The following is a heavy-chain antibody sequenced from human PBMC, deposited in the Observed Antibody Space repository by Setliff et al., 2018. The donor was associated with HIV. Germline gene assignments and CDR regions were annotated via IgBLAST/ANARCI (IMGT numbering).Heavy chain of an antibody. V-gene: IGHV4-4*09. Sequence: LSLTCTVSGGSFSNFFWNWIRQPPGKGLEWIGYINSSGTTNYNPSLKSRVNISIDPSKNHFTLRLSSVTVAGTAVYYCARRGRFMGWFDPWGQGSLVTVS. J-gene: IGHJ5*02. CDR2: INSSGTT. CDR3: ARRGRFMGWFDP. CDR1: GGSFSNFF. D-gene: IGHD3-3*01.